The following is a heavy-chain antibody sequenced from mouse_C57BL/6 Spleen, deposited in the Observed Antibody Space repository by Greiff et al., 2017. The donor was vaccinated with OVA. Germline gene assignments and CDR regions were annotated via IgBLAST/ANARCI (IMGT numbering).Heavy chain of an antibody. Sequence: EVKLVESEGGLVQPGSSMKLSCTASGFTFSDYYMAWVRQVPEKGLEWVANINYDGSSTYYLDSLKSRFIISRDNAKNSLYLQLSSLKSEDTATYYCARDSYDYDYFDYWGQGTTLTVSS. V-gene: IGHV5-16*01. J-gene: IGHJ2*01. D-gene: IGHD2-4*01. CDR2: INYDGSST. CDR1: GFTFSDYY. CDR3: ARDSYDYDYFDY.